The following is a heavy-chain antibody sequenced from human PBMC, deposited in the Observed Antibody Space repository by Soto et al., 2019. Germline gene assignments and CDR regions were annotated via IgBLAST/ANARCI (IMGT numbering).Heavy chain of an antibody. CDR3: ARASGPGYSYGSKSHFDY. Sequence: QLQLQESGPGLVKPSETLSLTCTVSDGSISSSSYYWGWIRQPPGKGLEWIGSIYYSGSTYYNPSLKSRVTISVDTSKNQFSLKLSSVTAADTAVYYCARASGPGYSYGSKSHFDYWGQGTLVTVSS. D-gene: IGHD5-18*01. CDR1: DGSISSSSYY. CDR2: IYYSGST. V-gene: IGHV4-39*01. J-gene: IGHJ4*02.